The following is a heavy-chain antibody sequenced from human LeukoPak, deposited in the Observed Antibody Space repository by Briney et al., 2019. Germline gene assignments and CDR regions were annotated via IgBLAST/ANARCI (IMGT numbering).Heavy chain of an antibody. Sequence: PAGSLRLSCAASGFAFSRYGMHWVRQAPGKGLEGVALISHDGTNKNHADSVKGRFTISRDNSNNTLYQQMSSLRPDDTAVYYCARGPGALDYWGQGTLVTVSS. D-gene: IGHD2-2*01. CDR3: ARGPGALDY. V-gene: IGHV3-30*03. CDR1: GFAFSRYG. J-gene: IGHJ4*02. CDR2: ISHDGTNK.